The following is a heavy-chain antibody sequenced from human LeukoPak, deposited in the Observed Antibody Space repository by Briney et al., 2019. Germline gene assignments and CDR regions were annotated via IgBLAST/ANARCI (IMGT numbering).Heavy chain of an antibody. CDR3: AKDRHAPGRYCSSTSCFPFDS. Sequence: GGSLRLSCVVSGFTFSSYAMSWVRQAPGKGLEWVSGISGSGCSTYYADSVKGRFTISRDNTKNTLYLQMNSLRAEDKAVYYCAKDRHAPGRYCSSTSCFPFDSWGQGTLVTVSS. V-gene: IGHV3-23*01. CDR2: ISGSGCST. J-gene: IGHJ5*01. CDR1: GFTFSSYA. D-gene: IGHD2-2*01.